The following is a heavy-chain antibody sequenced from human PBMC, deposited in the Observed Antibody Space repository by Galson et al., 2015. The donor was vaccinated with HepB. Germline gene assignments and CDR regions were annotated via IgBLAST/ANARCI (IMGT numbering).Heavy chain of an antibody. Sequence: LSLTCTVSGGSISSYYWSWIRQPAGKRLEWIGRIYTSGSINYNPSLKSRVTMSVDTSKNQFSLKLSSVTSADTAVYYWARGPLDFLSGYLYYFDSWGQGTLVTVSS. V-gene: IGHV4-4*07. CDR1: GGSISSYY. D-gene: IGHD3-3*01. CDR3: ARGPLDFLSGYLYYFDS. J-gene: IGHJ4*02. CDR2: IYTSGSI.